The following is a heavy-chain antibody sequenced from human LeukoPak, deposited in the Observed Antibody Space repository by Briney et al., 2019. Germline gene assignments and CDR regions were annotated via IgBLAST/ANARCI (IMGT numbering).Heavy chain of an antibody. CDR3: ARLGSSGYPPDY. V-gene: IGHV1-2*02. D-gene: IGHD3-22*01. CDR1: GYTFTDYY. CDR2: LNPNSGAT. J-gene: IGHJ4*02. Sequence: ASVKVSCKASGYTFTDYYIHWVRQAPGQGLEWMGWLNPNSGATVYAQKFQDRVTMTRDTSISTAYLQWSSLKASDTAMYYCARLGSSGYPPDYWGQGTLVTVSS.